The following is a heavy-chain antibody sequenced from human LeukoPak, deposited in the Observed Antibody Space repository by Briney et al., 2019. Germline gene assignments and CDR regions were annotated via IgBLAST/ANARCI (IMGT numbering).Heavy chain of an antibody. D-gene: IGHD2-8*01. V-gene: IGHV1-2*02. CDR3: ARALVYAMSAFWFDP. CDR2: INPNSGGT. Sequence: ASVKVSCKASGYTFTGYYMHWVRQAPGQGLEWMGWINPNSGGTNYAQKFQGRVTMTRDTSISTAYMELSRLRSDDTAVYYCARALVYAMSAFWFDPWGQGTLVTVSS. CDR1: GYTFTGYY. J-gene: IGHJ5*02.